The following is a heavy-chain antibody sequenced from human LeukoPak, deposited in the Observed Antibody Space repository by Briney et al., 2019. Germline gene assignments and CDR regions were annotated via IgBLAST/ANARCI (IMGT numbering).Heavy chain of an antibody. CDR2: IWYDGSNK. D-gene: IGHD6-6*01. CDR1: GFTFSSYG. V-gene: IGHV3-33*01. Sequence: PGGSLRLSCAASGFTFSSYGMHWVRQAPGKGLEWVAVIWYDGSNKYYADSVKGRFTISRDNSKNTLYLQMNSLRAEDTAVYYCARHEQLVTAEYYFDYWGQGTLVTVSS. CDR3: ARHEQLVTAEYYFDY. J-gene: IGHJ4*02.